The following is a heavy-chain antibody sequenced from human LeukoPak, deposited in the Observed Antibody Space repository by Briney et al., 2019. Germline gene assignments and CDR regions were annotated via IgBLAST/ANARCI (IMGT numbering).Heavy chain of an antibody. CDR1: GYSFTSYW. Sequence: GESLQISCKGSGYSFTSYWIGWVRQMPGKGLEWMGIIYPGDSDTRYSPSFQGQVTISADKSIGTAYLQWSSLKASDTAMYYCARHGQGYCSSTSCYKYYYYGMDVWGQGTTVTVSS. J-gene: IGHJ6*02. CDR2: IYPGDSDT. D-gene: IGHD2-2*02. V-gene: IGHV5-51*01. CDR3: ARHGQGYCSSTSCYKYYYYGMDV.